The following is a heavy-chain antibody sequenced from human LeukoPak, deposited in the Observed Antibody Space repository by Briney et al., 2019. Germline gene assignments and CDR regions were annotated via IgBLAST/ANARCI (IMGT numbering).Heavy chain of an antibody. J-gene: IGHJ4*02. V-gene: IGHV3-23*01. Sequence: GGSLRLSCAASGFTFNSYAMSWVRQAPGKGLEWVSAISGSGGDTSYADSVKGRFTISRDNSKNTLYLQMNSLRGEDTAVYYCANIDSSSWYGVSYWGQGTLVTVSS. CDR2: ISGSGGDT. CDR1: GFTFNSYA. D-gene: IGHD6-13*01. CDR3: ANIDSSSWYGVSY.